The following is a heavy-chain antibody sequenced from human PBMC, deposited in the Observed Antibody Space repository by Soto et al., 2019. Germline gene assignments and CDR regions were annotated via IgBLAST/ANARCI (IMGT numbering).Heavy chain of an antibody. V-gene: IGHV4-30-2*01. Sequence: QLQLQESGSGLVKPSQTLSLTCAVSGGSISSGGYSWSWIRQPPGKGLEWIGYIDHSGSTYYNPTPESRVTISVDRSKNQFSLMPFSVTAADTAVYYCARLPGLWGEGTLVTVSS. J-gene: IGHJ4*02. CDR3: ARLPGL. CDR2: IDHSGST. CDR1: GGSISSGGYS.